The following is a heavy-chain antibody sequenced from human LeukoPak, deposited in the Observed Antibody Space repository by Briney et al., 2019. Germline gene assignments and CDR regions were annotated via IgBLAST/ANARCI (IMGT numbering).Heavy chain of an antibody. D-gene: IGHD6-19*01. Sequence: SETLSLTCTVSGGSISGYYWSWIRQPPGKGLEWIGYIYYSGTTNNNPSLKSRVTISVDTSKNQFSLKLSSVTAADTAVYYCARGGRYSSGWYPFGYWGQGTLVTV. J-gene: IGHJ4*02. CDR1: GGSISGYY. CDR2: IYYSGTT. CDR3: ARGGRYSSGWYPFGY. V-gene: IGHV4-59*01.